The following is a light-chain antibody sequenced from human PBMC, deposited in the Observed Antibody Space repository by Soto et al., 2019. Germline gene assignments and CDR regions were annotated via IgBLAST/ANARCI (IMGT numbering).Light chain of an antibody. CDR1: QSISSW. V-gene: IGKV1-5*01. CDR3: QQYNSYPWT. CDR2: DAS. J-gene: IGKJ1*01. Sequence: DIQMTPSPSPPSASVGDRVTITCRASQSISSWLAWYQQKPGKAPKLLIYDASSLESGVPSRFSGSGSGTEFTLTISSLQPDDFATYYCQQYNSYPWTFGQGTKVDIK.